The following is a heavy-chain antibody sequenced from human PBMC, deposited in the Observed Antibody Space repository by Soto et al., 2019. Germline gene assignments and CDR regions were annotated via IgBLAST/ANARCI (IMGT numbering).Heavy chain of an antibody. D-gene: IGHD2-15*01. V-gene: IGHV1-69*13. J-gene: IGHJ3*02. Sequence: ASVKVSCKASGYTFTSYGISWLRQAPGQGLEWMGGIIPIFGTANYAQKSQGRVTITADESTSTAYMELSSLRSEDTAVYYCARGPPPYCSGGSCHYYAFDIWGQGTMVTVSS. CDR3: ARGPPPYCSGGSCHYYAFDI. CDR2: IIPIFGTA. CDR1: GYTFTSYG.